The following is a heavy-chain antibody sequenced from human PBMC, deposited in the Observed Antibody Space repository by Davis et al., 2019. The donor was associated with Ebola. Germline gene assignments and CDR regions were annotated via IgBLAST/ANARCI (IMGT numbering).Heavy chain of an antibody. V-gene: IGHV3-72*01. CDR3: ARGPSFDY. Sequence: GESLKISCAASGFIFSDHYMDWVRQAPGKGLEWVGHTRNKANSYTTEYAASVKGRFTISRDDSKNSLYLQMNSQKTEDTAVYYCARGPSFDYWGQGTLVTVSS. CDR2: TRNKANSYTT. J-gene: IGHJ4*02. CDR1: GFIFSDHY.